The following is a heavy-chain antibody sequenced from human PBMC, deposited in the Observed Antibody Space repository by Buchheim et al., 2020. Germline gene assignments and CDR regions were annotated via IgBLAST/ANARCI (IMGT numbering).Heavy chain of an antibody. CDR2: ISGSGGST. Sequence: EVQLLESGGGLVQPGGSLRLSCAASGFTFSSYAMSWVRQAPGKGLEWVSAISGSGGSTYYADSVKGRFTISSDNSKNTLYLQMNSLRAEDTAVYYCAKDKEPMGDSSGWPLDYWGQGTL. D-gene: IGHD6-19*01. V-gene: IGHV3-23*01. CDR3: AKDKEPMGDSSGWPLDY. CDR1: GFTFSSYA. J-gene: IGHJ4*02.